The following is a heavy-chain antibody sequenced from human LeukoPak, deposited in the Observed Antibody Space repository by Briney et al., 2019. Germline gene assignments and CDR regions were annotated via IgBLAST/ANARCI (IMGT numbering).Heavy chain of an antibody. J-gene: IGHJ6*02. CDR2: ISYDESNK. CDR3: AREGRGSYPLLPPYYYGMDV. V-gene: IGHV3-30-3*01. CDR1: GFTFSSYA. Sequence: GGSLRLSCAASGFTFSSYAMHWVRQAPGKGLEWVAVISYDESNKYYADSVKGRFTISRDNSKNTLYLQMNSLRAEDTAVYYCAREGRGSYPLLPPYYYGMDVWGQGTTVTVSS. D-gene: IGHD1-26*01.